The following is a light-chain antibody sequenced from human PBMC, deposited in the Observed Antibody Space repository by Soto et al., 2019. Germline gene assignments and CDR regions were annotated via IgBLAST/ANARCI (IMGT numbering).Light chain of an antibody. CDR2: AAS. V-gene: IGKV3-15*01. Sequence: EIVMTQSPATLSVSPGERATLSCRASQSVSGNLAWYQQKPGQAPMLLIYAASPRATGIPARFSGSGSGTEFTLTISSLQSEDFAVYYCQQYHNWPPITFGPGTKVDI. CDR1: QSVSGN. J-gene: IGKJ3*01. CDR3: QQYHNWPPIT.